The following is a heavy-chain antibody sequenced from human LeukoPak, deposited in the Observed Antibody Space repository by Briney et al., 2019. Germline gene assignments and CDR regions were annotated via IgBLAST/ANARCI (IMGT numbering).Heavy chain of an antibody. CDR1: GGSISSGSYY. Sequence: SETLSLTCTVSGGSISSGSYYWSWIRQPAGKGLEWIGRIYTSGSTNHNPSLKSRVTISVDTSKNQFSLNLSSVTAADTAVYYCARQTSTTSVDYWGQGTLVTVSS. V-gene: IGHV4-61*02. D-gene: IGHD2-2*01. CDR2: IYTSGST. J-gene: IGHJ4*02. CDR3: ARQTSTTSVDY.